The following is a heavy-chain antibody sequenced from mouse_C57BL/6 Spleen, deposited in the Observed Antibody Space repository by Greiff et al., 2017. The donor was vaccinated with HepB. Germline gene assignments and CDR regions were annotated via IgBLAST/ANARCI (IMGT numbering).Heavy chain of an antibody. CDR1: GYTFTSYW. CDR2: IHPNSGST. V-gene: IGHV1-64*01. J-gene: IGHJ3*01. CDR3: AREGTWFAY. Sequence: QLQQPGAELVKPGASVKLSCKASGYTFTSYWMHWVKQRPGQGLEWIGMIHPNSGSTNYNEKFKSKATLTVDKSSSTAYMQLSTLTSEDSAVYYCAREGTWFAYWGQGTLVTVSA.